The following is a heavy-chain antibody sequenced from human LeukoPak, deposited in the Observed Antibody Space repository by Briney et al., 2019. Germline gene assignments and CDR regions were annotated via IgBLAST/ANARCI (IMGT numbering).Heavy chain of an antibody. J-gene: IGHJ4*02. D-gene: IGHD5-18*01. CDR2: INSDGSST. Sequence: GGSLRLSCAASGFTFSSYWMHWVRQAPGKGLVWVSRINSDGSSTSYADSVKGRFTISRDNAKNTLYLQMNSLRAEDTAVYYCAKVSAMDDRDYWGQGTLVTVSS. V-gene: IGHV3-74*01. CDR3: AKVSAMDDRDY. CDR1: GFTFSSYW.